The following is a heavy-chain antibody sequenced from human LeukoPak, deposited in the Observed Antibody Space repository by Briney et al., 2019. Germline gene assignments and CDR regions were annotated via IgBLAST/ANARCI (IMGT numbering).Heavy chain of an antibody. Sequence: PSETLSLTCTVSGGSLSSGDFYWTWIRQNPGKGLEWIGYTHYSGSTYYNPSLKSRVKISVDTSKNQFSLKMSSVAAADTAVYYCAREVNWNSATLFFDCWGQGTLVTVSS. V-gene: IGHV4-31*03. CDR3: AREVNWNSATLFFDC. CDR2: THYSGST. J-gene: IGHJ4*02. D-gene: IGHD1-7*01. CDR1: GGSLSSGDFY.